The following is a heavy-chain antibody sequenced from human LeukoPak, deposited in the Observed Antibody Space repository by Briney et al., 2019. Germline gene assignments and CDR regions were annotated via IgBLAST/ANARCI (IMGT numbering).Heavy chain of an antibody. D-gene: IGHD3-9*01. CDR2: ISAYNGNT. J-gene: IGHJ4*02. V-gene: IGHV1-18*01. CDR3: ASLDYDILTGYYPSY. CDR1: GYTFTSYG. Sequence: GASVKVSCKASGYTFTSYGISWVRQAPGQGLEWMGWISAYNGNTNYAQKLQGRVTMTTDTSTSTAYMELRSLRSDDTAVYYCASLDYDILTGYYPSYWGQGTLVTVSS.